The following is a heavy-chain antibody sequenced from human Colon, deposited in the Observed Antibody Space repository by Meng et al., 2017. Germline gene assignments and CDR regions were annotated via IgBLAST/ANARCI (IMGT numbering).Heavy chain of an antibody. CDR3: ARGQGFLLHYFDN. CDR1: GGSFSGYY. V-gene: IGHV4-34*01. Sequence: QVQQQQVGAGLLRPSGNLSLTCAVDGGSFSGYYWSWIRQPPGKGLEWIGEINHSGRTNYNPFLKSRVTISVDTSKNQFSLKLSSVTDADTGVYYCARGQGFLLHYFDNWGQGTLVTVSS. D-gene: IGHD3-22*01. CDR2: INHSGRT. J-gene: IGHJ4*02.